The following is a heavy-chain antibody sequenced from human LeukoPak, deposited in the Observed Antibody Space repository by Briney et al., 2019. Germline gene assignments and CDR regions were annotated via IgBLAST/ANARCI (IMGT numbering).Heavy chain of an antibody. CDR3: ARDLELPYYFDY. Sequence: GGSLRLSCAASGFTFSSYAMHWVRQAPGKGLEWVAVISYDGSNKYYADSVKGRFTISRDNSKNTLYLQMNSLRAGDTAVYYCARDLELPYYFDYWGQGTLVTVSS. J-gene: IGHJ4*02. V-gene: IGHV3-30*04. CDR2: ISYDGSNK. D-gene: IGHD1-26*01. CDR1: GFTFSSYA.